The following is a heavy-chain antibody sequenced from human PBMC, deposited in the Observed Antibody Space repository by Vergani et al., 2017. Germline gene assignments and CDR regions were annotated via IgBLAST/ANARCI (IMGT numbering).Heavy chain of an antibody. CDR3: ATRSYDRVDY. D-gene: IGHD3-3*01. CDR1: GVSITYGAFY. J-gene: IGHJ4*02. CDR2: IYYSENK. Sequence: QLQLQESGPGLVKPSETLSLTCTVSGVSITYGAFYWGWIRQSPGKGLEWIGSIYYSENKFYNPSLESRVTLSIDTTKNQFSLKLKSVTAADTAVYYCATRSYDRVDYWGKGALVSVSS. V-gene: IGHV4-39*01.